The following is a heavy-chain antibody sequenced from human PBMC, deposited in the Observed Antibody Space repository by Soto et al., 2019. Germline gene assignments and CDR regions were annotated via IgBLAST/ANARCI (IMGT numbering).Heavy chain of an antibody. D-gene: IGHD6-13*01. V-gene: IGHV1-69*13. CDR1: GGTFSSYS. J-gene: IGHJ5*02. Sequence: ASVKVSCKASGGTFSSYSISWVRQAPGQGLEWMGGIIPIFGTANYAQKFQGRVTITADESTSTAYMELSSLRSEDTAVYYCARVVLREAAAAGIQNHSFDPWGHGTLVTVSS. CDR3: ARVVLREAAAAGIQNHSFDP. CDR2: IIPIFGTA.